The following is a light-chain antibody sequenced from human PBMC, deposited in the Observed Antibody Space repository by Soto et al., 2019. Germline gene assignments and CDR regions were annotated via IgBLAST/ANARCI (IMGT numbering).Light chain of an antibody. CDR2: DAS. CDR3: QQYHTSSIT. CDR1: QTISSW. J-gene: IGKJ1*01. V-gene: IGKV1-5*01. Sequence: DIQMTQSPSTLSASVGDRVTITCRASQTISSWLAWYQQKPGKAPNLLIYDASTLERGVPSRFSGTGSGTELTLTIDRLQPDDFATYYCQQYHTSSITFGQGTKVDIK.